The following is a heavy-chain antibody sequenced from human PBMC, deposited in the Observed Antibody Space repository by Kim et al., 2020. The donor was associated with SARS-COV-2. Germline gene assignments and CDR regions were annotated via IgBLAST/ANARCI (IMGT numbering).Heavy chain of an antibody. D-gene: IGHD2-15*01. CDR3: ARVSKNCSGGSCSNDAFDI. CDR2: ISSSSSYT. CDR1: GFTFSDYY. J-gene: IGHJ3*02. V-gene: IGHV3-11*06. Sequence: GGSLRLSCAASGFTFSDYYMSWIRQAPGKGLEWVSYISSSSSYTNYADSVKGRFTISRDNAKNSLYLQMNSLRAEDTAVYYCARVSKNCSGGSCSNDAFDIWGQGTMVTVSS.